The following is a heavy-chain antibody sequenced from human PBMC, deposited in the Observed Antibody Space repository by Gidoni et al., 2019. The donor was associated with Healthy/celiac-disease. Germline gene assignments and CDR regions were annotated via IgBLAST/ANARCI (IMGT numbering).Heavy chain of an antibody. CDR1: AGSISSGGYY. Sequence: QVQLQESGPGLVKPSQTLSLTCTVSAGSISSGGYYWRWIRQHPGKGQEWIVYIYYSWSTYYNPSLKSRVTITVDTSKNQFSLKLSSLTAADTAVYYCARELDDRSLVWFDPWGQGTLVTVSS. CDR2: IYYSWST. CDR3: ARELDDRSLVWFDP. V-gene: IGHV4-31*03. D-gene: IGHD3-22*01. J-gene: IGHJ5*02.